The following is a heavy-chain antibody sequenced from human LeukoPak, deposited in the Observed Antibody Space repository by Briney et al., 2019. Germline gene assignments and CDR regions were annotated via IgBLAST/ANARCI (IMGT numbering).Heavy chain of an antibody. CDR3: ARHGNYYVSSGSDPRGNWFDP. CDR1: GYSFTSYW. V-gene: IGHV5-51*01. J-gene: IGHJ5*02. Sequence: GESLKISCKGSGYSFTSYWIGWVRQMPGKGLEWMGIIYPGDSDTRYSPSFQGQVTISADKSISTAYLQWSSLKASDTAMYYCARHGNYYVSSGSDPRGNWFDPWGQGTLVTVSS. CDR2: IYPGDSDT. D-gene: IGHD3-22*01.